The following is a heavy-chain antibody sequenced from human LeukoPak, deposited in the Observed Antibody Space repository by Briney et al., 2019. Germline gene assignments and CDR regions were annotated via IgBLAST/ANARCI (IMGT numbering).Heavy chain of an antibody. V-gene: IGHV3-7*03. D-gene: IGHD3-10*01. Sequence: PGGSLRLSCAASGVTFSSYWMSWVRQAPGKGGGWVANIKQDGSEKYYVDSAKGGFTISRDNAKNSLYLQMNSLRAEDTAVYYCAKATGIRSDYYGSGSYGSWGQGTLVTVSS. CDR3: AKATGIRSDYYGSGSYGS. CDR2: IKQDGSEK. CDR1: GVTFSSYW. J-gene: IGHJ4*02.